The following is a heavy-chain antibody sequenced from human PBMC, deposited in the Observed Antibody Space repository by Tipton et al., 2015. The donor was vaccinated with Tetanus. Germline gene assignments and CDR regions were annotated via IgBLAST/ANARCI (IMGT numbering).Heavy chain of an antibody. CDR2: ISGSDGST. D-gene: IGHD5/OR15-5a*01. J-gene: IGHJ4*02. CDR3: AKDGCFSVGCLGSDY. CDR1: GFAFSTYA. Sequence: GSLRLSCAGSGFAFSTYAMSWVRQAPGKGLEWVSAISGSDGSTYYADSVRGRFTISRDNSKNTLYLQMNSLRAEDTAVYYCAKDGCFSVGCLGSDYWGQGNLVTVSS. V-gene: IGHV3-23*01.